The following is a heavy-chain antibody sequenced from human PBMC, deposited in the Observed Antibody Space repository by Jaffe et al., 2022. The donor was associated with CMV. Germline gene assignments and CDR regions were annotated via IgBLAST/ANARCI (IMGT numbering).Heavy chain of an antibody. CDR3: AKEGGTDVDTAMAYDYYFDY. J-gene: IGHJ4*02. V-gene: IGHV3-43*01. Sequence: EVQLVESGGVVVQPGGSLRLSCAASGFTFDDYTMHWVRQAPGKGLEWVSLISWDGGSTYYADSVKGRFTISRDNSKNSLYLQMNSLRTEDTALYYCAKEGGTDVDTAMAYDYYFDYWGQGTLVTVSS. CDR2: ISWDGGST. CDR1: GFTFDDYT. D-gene: IGHD5-18*01.